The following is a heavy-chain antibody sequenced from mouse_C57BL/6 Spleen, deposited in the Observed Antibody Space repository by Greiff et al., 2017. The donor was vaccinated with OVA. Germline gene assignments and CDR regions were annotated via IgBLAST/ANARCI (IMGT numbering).Heavy chain of an antibody. CDR1: GYTFTSYW. J-gene: IGHJ3*01. V-gene: IGHV1-50*01. CDR3: ARDDGRGAGFAY. Sequence: QVQLKQPGAELVKPGASVKLSCKASGYTFTSYWMQWVKQRPGQGLEWIGEIDPSDSYTNYNQKFKGKATLTVDTSSSTAYMQLSSLTSEDSAVYYCARDDGRGAGFAYWGQGTLVTVSA. CDR2: IDPSDSYT. D-gene: IGHD2-3*01.